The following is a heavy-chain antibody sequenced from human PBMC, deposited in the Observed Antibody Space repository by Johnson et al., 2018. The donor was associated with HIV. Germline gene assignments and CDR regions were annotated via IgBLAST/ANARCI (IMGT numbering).Heavy chain of an antibody. J-gene: IGHJ3*02. Sequence: QVQLVESGGGLVQPGGSLRLSCAASGFTFSDYYMSWIRQAPGKGLEWVSYISSSGSTIYYPDSVKGRFTISRDNAKNSLYLQMNSLRAEDTALYYCAKDKLELQGAFDIWGQGTMVTVSS. CDR2: ISSSGSTI. D-gene: IGHD1-7*01. V-gene: IGHV3-11*01. CDR1: GFTFSDYY. CDR3: AKDKLELQGAFDI.